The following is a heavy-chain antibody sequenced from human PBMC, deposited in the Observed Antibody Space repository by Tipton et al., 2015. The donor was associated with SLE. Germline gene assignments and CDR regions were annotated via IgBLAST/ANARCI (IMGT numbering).Heavy chain of an antibody. CDR2: ISGGSDIT. CDR1: GFTFSSYS. V-gene: IGHV3-23*01. J-gene: IGHJ6*02. D-gene: IGHD1-26*01. Sequence: SLRLSCAASGFTFSSYSMTWVRQAPGKALEWVSIISGGSDITNYADSVKGRFTISRDNSKNTLYLQMSSLRAEDTAVYYCARDLVGPTGYGMDVWGQGTTVTVSS. CDR3: ARDLVGPTGYGMDV.